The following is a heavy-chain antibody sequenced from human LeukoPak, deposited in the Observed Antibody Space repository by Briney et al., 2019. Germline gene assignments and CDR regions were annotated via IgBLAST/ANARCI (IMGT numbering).Heavy chain of an antibody. V-gene: IGHV4-39*01. CDR3: ARRAKRYYFGMDV. J-gene: IGHJ6*02. Sequence: SETLSLTCTVSGGSMSSSSYFWGWIHQPPGKGLEWIGSIYYSGSTYYNPSLKSRVTLSVDTSKNRFSLKLSSVTAADTAVYYCARRAKRYYFGMDVWGQGTTVTVSS. CDR1: GGSMSSSSYF. CDR2: IYYSGST.